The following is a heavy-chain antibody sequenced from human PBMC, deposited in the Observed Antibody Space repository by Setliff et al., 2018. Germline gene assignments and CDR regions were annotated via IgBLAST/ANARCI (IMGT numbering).Heavy chain of an antibody. CDR1: GYTFTNFG. Sequence: ASVKVSCKASGYTFTNFGFHWLRQAPGQGLEWMAMIITSTGKTSYAQKFQGRVTVTTDTYTGTGYMELRSLRSDDTAMYFCARFGGSCSSSSCYASDLWGKGTRVTVS. CDR3: ARFGGSCSSSSCYASDL. CDR2: IITSTGKT. V-gene: IGHV1-18*01. D-gene: IGHD2-2*01. J-gene: IGHJ3*01.